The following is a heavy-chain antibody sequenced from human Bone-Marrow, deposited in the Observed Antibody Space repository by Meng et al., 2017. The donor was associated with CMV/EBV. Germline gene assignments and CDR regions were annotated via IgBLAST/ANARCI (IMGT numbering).Heavy chain of an antibody. Sequence: SETLSLTFTVSGGSIGDSRYYWGWIRQPPGKGLEWIGTIYYTGSTFYNPSLKSRVTISVDTSKNQFSLKLTSVTAPDTAVYYCARLPSSAISPPDVWGQETTVTVSS. V-gene: IGHV4-39*01. CDR1: GGSIGDSRYY. J-gene: IGHJ6*02. CDR2: IYYTGST. D-gene: IGHD3-3*01. CDR3: ARLPSSAISPPDV.